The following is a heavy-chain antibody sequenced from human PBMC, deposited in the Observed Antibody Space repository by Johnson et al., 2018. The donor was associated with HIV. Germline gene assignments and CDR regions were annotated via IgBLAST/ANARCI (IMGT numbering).Heavy chain of an antibody. V-gene: IGHV3-30-3*01. CDR3: ARSPICTGGVCWRSAFDI. J-gene: IGHJ3*02. D-gene: IGHD2-8*02. Sequence: QVQLVESGGGVVQPGRSLRLSCAASGFTFSSYAIHWVRQAPGKGLEWVAVISYDGPNKYYAASVKGRFTISRDNSKNTLYLQMNSLRAEDTAVYYCARSPICTGGVCWRSAFDIWGQGTMVTVSS. CDR1: GFTFSSYA. CDR2: ISYDGPNK.